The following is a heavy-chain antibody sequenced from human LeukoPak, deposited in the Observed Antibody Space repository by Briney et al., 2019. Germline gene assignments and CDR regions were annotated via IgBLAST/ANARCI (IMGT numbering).Heavy chain of an antibody. CDR1: GFTFSSYS. J-gene: IGHJ4*02. CDR3: ATAGRDCSGGTCYSKDFFDY. CDR2: IGVNT. D-gene: IGHD2-15*01. Sequence: GGSLRLSCAASGFTFSSYSMNWVRQAPGKGLEWVSSIGVNTYYADSVKGRFTISRDNSKNTLYLQMTTLRADDTALYYCATAGRDCSGGTCYSKDFFDYWGQGTLVTVSS. V-gene: IGHV3-23*01.